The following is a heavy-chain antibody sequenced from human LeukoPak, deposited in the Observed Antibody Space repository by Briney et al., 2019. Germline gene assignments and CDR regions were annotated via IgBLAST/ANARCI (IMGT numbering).Heavy chain of an antibody. V-gene: IGHV4-34*01. Sequence: SETLSLTCTVSGGSITGYYWSWIRQPPGKGLEWIGEINHSGSTNYNPSLKSRVTISVDTSKNQFSLKLGSVTAADTAVYYCARGPHITMVRGVILRIFDYWGQGTLVTVSS. J-gene: IGHJ4*02. CDR3: ARGPHITMVRGVILRIFDY. CDR2: INHSGST. CDR1: GGSITGYY. D-gene: IGHD3-10*01.